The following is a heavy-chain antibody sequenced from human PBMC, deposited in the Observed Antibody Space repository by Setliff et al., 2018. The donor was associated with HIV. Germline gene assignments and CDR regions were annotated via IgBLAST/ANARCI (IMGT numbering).Heavy chain of an antibody. CDR2: IKEDGSEK. D-gene: IGHD6-13*01. Sequence: GGSLRLSCAASGFLFHTYWMSWVRQAPGKGLEWVANIKEDGSEKYYVDSVKGRFTISRDNAENSLYLQMNSLRAEDTAVYYCARPLPHIPPIAAAGPYFDYWGQGTLVTVSS. V-gene: IGHV3-7*05. J-gene: IGHJ4*02. CDR3: ARPLPHIPPIAAAGPYFDY. CDR1: GFLFHTYW.